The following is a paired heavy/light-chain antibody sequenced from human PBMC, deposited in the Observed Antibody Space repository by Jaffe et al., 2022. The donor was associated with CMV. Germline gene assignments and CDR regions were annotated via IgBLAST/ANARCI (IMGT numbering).Heavy chain of an antibody. D-gene: IGHD2-15*01. CDR3: ARGRKYCSSGTCLLDYFDY. Sequence: QMQLQESGPGLVKPSETLSLTCTVSGASISSSSYYWGWIRQPPGKGLEWIATVYYSGSTYYSPSLKSRVTISVDTSKNQFSLKLSSVTAADAAVYYCARGRKYCSSGTCLLDYFDYWGQGTLVTVSS. J-gene: IGHJ4*01. V-gene: IGHV4-39*01. CDR1: GASISSSSYY. CDR2: VYYSGST.
Light chain of an antibody. V-gene: IGLV1-47*01. CDR1: SSNIGSNY. Sequence: QSVLTQPPSASGTPGQRVTISCSGSSSNIGSNYVDWYQQLPGTAPTLLIYRNDQRPSGVPDRFSGSKSGTSASLAISGLRSEDEADYYCAAWDDSLSGPVFGGGTKLTVL. J-gene: IGLJ2*01. CDR3: AAWDDSLSGPV. CDR2: RND.